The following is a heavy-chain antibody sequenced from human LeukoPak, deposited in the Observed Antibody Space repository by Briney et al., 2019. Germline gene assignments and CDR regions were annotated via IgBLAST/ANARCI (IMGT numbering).Heavy chain of an antibody. CDR1: GFTFNSYT. V-gene: IGHV3-48*01. J-gene: IGHJ4*02. D-gene: IGHD3-10*01. Sequence: PGGSLRLSCAASGFTFNSYTMNWVRQAPGKGLEWVSYIVSHGRAIYYADSVKGRFTISRDNAQNSLFLHMNSLRAEDTAVYYCARDQVGEYYFDYRGQGTLVTVSS. CDR3: ARDQVGEYYFDY. CDR2: IVSHGRAI.